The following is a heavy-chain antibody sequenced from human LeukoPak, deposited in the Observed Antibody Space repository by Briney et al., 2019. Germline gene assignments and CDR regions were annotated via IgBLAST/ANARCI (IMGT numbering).Heavy chain of an antibody. CDR3: ARVSVRQQLVSCFDY. D-gene: IGHD6-13*01. V-gene: IGHV1-2*02. J-gene: IGHJ4*02. CDR2: INPNSGGT. Sequence: ASVKVSCKASGYTFTGYYMHWVRQAPGRGLEWMGWINPNSGGTNYAQKFQGRVTMTRDTSISTAYMELSRLRSDDTAVYYCARVSVRQQLVSCFDYWGQGTLVTVSS. CDR1: GYTFTGYY.